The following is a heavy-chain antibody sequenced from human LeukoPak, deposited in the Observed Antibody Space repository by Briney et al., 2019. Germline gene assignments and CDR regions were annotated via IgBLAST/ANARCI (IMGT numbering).Heavy chain of an antibody. D-gene: IGHD2-15*01. J-gene: IGHJ4*02. CDR2: INPSAYST. V-gene: IGHV1-46*01. Sequence: ASVKVSCKASGYTFTDYFMNWVRQAPGQGLEWMGLINPSAYSTIYAQKFQGRVTMTWDMSTSTVYMDLSSLRAEDTAVYYCATIKRYDTRRSASVGVDHWGQGTLVTVSS. CDR1: GYTFTDYF. CDR3: ATIKRYDTRRSASVGVDH.